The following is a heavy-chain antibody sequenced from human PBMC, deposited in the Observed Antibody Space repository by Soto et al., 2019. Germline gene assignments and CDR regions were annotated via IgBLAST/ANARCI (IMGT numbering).Heavy chain of an antibody. CDR3: SSILNSYHCNRFDP. V-gene: IGHV2-5*02. CDR1: GFSLTTRGVG. D-gene: IGHD6-6*01. CDR2: IYWDDDK. Sequence: QITLKESGPTLVKPTQTLTLTCTFSGFSLTTRGVGVGWIRQPPGKALEYLALIYWDDDKRYSPSLQSRLSITQDATKNQAVLTMTNVYPVDTSTYYCSSILNSYHCNRFDPWGQGTLVSVSS. J-gene: IGHJ5*02.